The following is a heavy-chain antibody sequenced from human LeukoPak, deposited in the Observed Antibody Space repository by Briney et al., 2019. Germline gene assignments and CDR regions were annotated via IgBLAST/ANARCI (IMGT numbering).Heavy chain of an antibody. CDR2: INAGNGNT. D-gene: IGHD3-10*01. CDR3: ARCYYGSGSYCPSGY. V-gene: IGHV1-3*01. CDR1: GYTFTSYA. J-gene: IGHJ4*02. Sequence: ASVKVSCKASGYTFTSYAMHWVRQAPGQRLEWMGWINAGNGNTKYSQKFQGRVTITRDTSASTAYMELSSLRSEDTAVYYCARCYYGSGSYCPSGYWGQGTLVTVSS.